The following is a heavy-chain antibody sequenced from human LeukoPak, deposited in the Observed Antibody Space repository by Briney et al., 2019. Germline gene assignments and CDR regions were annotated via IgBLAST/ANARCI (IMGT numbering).Heavy chain of an antibody. CDR1: GYTFTSYG. V-gene: IGHV1-18*01. Sequence: ASVKVSCKASGYTFTSYGISWVRQAPGQGLEWMGWISAYNGNTNYAQKLQGRVTMTTDTSTSTAYMELRSLRSDDTAVYYCARDPAPQSPVPATAPSPYGMDVWGQGATVTVPS. D-gene: IGHD2-2*01. CDR3: ARDPAPQSPVPATAPSPYGMDV. J-gene: IGHJ6*02. CDR2: ISAYNGNT.